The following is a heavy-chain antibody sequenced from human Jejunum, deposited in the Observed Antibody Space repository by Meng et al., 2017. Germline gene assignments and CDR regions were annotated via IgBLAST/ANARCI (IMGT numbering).Heavy chain of an antibody. CDR1: GGSISSRNYY. Sequence: QLQLQASGPGLVKPSETLSRTCTVSGGSISSRNYYWGWLRQPPGKGLEWIGSINYSGNTYQNPSLKSRGTISVDTSKNQFSLTVSSVTAADTAVYYCARHLGHGDGLKIGFDYWGQGTLVTVSS. CDR3: ARHLGHGDGLKIGFDY. CDR2: INYSGNT. V-gene: IGHV4-39*01. J-gene: IGHJ4*02. D-gene: IGHD4-17*01.